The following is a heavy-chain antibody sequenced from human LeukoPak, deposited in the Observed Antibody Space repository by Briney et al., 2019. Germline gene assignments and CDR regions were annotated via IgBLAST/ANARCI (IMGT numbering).Heavy chain of an antibody. CDR3: ARSPSPYSSGWYFDY. D-gene: IGHD6-19*01. CDR1: GDSVSINSAA. CDR2: TYRRSKWYN. J-gene: IGHJ4*02. Sequence: SQTLSLTCAISGDSVSINSAAWNWIRQSPSRGLEWLGRTYRRSKWYNDYAVSVKSRITINPDISKDQFSLQLNSVTPEDTAVYYCARSPSPYSSGWYFDYWGQGTLVTVSS. V-gene: IGHV6-1*01.